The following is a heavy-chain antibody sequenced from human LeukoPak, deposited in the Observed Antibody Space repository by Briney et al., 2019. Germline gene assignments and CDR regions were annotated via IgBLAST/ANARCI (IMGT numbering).Heavy chain of an antibody. J-gene: IGHJ6*02. CDR3: AKALRHHYYYGMDV. V-gene: IGHV3-53*01. CDR2: IYKDGST. Sequence: GGSLRLSCAASGFAVSNNYMTWVRQAPGKGLEWVSVIYKDGSTYYADSVKGRFTISRDNSKNTLYLQMNSLRAEDTAVYYCAKALRHHYYYGMDVWGQGTTVTVSS. D-gene: IGHD5/OR15-5a*01. CDR1: GFAVSNNY.